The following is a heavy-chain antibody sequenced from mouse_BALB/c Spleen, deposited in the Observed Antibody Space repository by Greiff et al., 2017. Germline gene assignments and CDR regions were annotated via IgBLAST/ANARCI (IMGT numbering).Heavy chain of an antibody. CDR2: INPSSGYT. CDR3: ASVRNYVDYAMDY. Sequence: QVQLKQSGAELARPGASVKMSCKASGYTFTSYTMHWVKQRPGQGLEWIGYINPSSGYTNYNQKFKDKATLTADKSSSTAYMQLSSLTSEDSAVYYCASVRNYVDYAMDYWGQGTSVTVSS. V-gene: IGHV1-4*01. CDR1: GYTFTSYT. J-gene: IGHJ4*01. D-gene: IGHD2-1*01.